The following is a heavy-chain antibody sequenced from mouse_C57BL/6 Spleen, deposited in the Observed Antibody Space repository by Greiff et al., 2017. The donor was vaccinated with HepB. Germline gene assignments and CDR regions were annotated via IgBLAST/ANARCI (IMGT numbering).Heavy chain of an antibody. CDR1: GYTFTSYW. V-gene: IGHV1-64*01. D-gene: IGHD3-2*02. CDR3: ARASSGYDDY. J-gene: IGHJ2*01. CDR2: IHPNSGST. Sequence: QVQLQQSGAELVKPGASVKLSCKASGYTFTSYWMHWVKQRPGQGLEWIGMIHPNSGSTNYNEKFKSKATLTVDKSSSTAYMQLSSLTSEDSAVYYCARASSGYDDYWGQGTTLTVSS.